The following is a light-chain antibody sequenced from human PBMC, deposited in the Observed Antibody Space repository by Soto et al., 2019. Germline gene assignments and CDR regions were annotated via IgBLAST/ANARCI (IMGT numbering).Light chain of an antibody. CDR3: QQRYSTYT. Sequence: DIEMTQSPSSLSSSVGDKVTITCRASESISRYLNWYQQKPGKAPNLLIYAASNLQSGVPSRFSGSGSGTDFTLSISSLQPEDFATYYCQQRYSTYTFGQGTKLEIK. J-gene: IGKJ2*01. V-gene: IGKV1-39*01. CDR2: AAS. CDR1: ESISRY.